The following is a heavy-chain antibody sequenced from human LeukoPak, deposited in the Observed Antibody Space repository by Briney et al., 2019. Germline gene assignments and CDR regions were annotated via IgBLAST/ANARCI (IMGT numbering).Heavy chain of an antibody. CDR2: IYYSGST. CDR3: ARGYSSSWYYLFDY. D-gene: IGHD6-13*01. Sequence: ASETLSLTRTVPGGSISSGGYYWSWIRQHPGKGLEWIGYIYYSGSTYYNPSLKSRVTISVDTSKNQFSLKLSSVTAADTAVYYCARGYSSSWYYLFDYWGQGTLVTVSS. J-gene: IGHJ4*02. V-gene: IGHV4-31*03. CDR1: GGSISSGGYY.